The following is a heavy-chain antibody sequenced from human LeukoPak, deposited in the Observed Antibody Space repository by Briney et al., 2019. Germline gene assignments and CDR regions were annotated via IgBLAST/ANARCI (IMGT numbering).Heavy chain of an antibody. V-gene: IGHV3-7*01. CDR1: GFTFSSHW. J-gene: IGHJ4*02. Sequence: PGGSLRLSCAASGFTFSSHWMSWVRQAPGKGLEWVANIKKDGSEKYYVDAVKGRFTISRDNAKTSLYLQMNSLRAEDTAVYYCARDLSGMAGYTYGRGIDYWGQGTLVTVSS. D-gene: IGHD5-18*01. CDR2: IKKDGSEK. CDR3: ARDLSGMAGYTYGRGIDY.